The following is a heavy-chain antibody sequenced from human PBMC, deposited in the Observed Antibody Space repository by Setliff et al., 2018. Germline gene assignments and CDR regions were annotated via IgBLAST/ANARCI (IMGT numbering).Heavy chain of an antibody. CDR1: GFTFSAYA. Sequence: GGSLRLSCAASGFTFSAYALHWVRQAPVRGLEYVSAISNDGRRTYYTDSVKGRFTISRDNSKNTLYLQMGSLRPEDMAAYYCVRWVDGKADYWGQGTLVTVSS. CDR2: ISNDGRRT. CDR3: VRWVDGKADY. J-gene: IGHJ4*02. V-gene: IGHV3-64*02.